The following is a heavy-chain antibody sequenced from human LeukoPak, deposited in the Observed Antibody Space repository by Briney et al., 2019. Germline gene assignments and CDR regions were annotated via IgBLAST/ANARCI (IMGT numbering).Heavy chain of an antibody. V-gene: IGHV3-48*01. J-gene: IGHJ4*02. CDR1: GFTFNRYS. CDR2: ISYTGTI. Sequence: GGSLRLSCAASGFTFNRYSMNWVRQAPGKGLEWGSYISYTGTIHYAESVKGRFTISRDEAKNSLYLHMNSLRAEDTAVYYCTRDPRALDYWGQGTLVTVSS. CDR3: TRDPRALDY.